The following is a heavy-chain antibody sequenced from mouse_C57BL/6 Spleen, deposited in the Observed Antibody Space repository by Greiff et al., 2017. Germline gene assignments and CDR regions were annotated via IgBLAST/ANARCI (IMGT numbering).Heavy chain of an antibody. Sequence: EVMLVESGGDLVKPGGSLKLSCAASGFTFSSYGMSWVRQTPDKRLEWVATISSGGSYTYYPDRVKGRFTIARDNAKNTLYLQMSSLKTEDTALYYCASGYGSSYGYFDVWGTGTTVTVSS. V-gene: IGHV5-6*01. CDR2: ISSGGSYT. CDR3: ASGYGSSYGYFDV. J-gene: IGHJ1*03. CDR1: GFTFSSYG. D-gene: IGHD1-1*01.